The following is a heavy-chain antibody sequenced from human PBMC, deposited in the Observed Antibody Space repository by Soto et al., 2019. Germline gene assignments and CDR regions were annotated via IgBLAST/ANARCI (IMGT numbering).Heavy chain of an antibody. J-gene: IGHJ4*02. D-gene: IGHD3-22*01. V-gene: IGHV1-69*13. CDR2: IIPIFGTA. CDR3: ADGAPGTHYDSSGYYKY. Sequence: ASVKISCKASGGTFSSYAISWVRQAPGQGLEWMGGIIPIFGTANYAQKFQGRVTITADESTSTAYMELSSLRSEDTAVYYCADGAPGTHYDSSGYYKYWGQGTLVTVSS. CDR1: GGTFSSYA.